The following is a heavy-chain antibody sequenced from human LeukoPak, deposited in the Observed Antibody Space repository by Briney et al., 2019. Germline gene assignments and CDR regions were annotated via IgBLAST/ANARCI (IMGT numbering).Heavy chain of an antibody. CDR1: GFTLSSYL. Sequence: PGGSLRLSCAASGFTLSSYLMSWVRQAPGRGLEWVANINKDGSEETYLDSVKGRFTVSRDNAKTSLFLQMNSLRGDDTAVYYCARSNPNRNALDLWGQGTMVTISS. CDR3: ARSNPNRNALDL. CDR2: INKDGSEE. J-gene: IGHJ3*01. V-gene: IGHV3-7*01. D-gene: IGHD1-14*01.